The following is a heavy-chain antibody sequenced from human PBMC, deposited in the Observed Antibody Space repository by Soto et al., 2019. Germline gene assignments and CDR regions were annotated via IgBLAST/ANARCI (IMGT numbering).Heavy chain of an antibody. D-gene: IGHD5-12*01. CDR3: AREARPNWFDP. J-gene: IGHJ5*02. Sequence: ASETLSLTCTVSGGSISSGGYYWSWIRQHPGKGLEWIGYIYYSGSTYYNPSLKSRVTISVDTSKNQFSLKLSSVTAADTAVYYCAREARPNWFDPWGQGTLVTVSS. V-gene: IGHV4-31*03. CDR2: IYYSGST. CDR1: GGSISSGGYY.